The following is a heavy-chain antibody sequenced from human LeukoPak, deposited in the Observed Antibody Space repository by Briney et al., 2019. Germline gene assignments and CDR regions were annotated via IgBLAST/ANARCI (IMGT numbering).Heavy chain of an antibody. CDR2: ISAHDGTR. D-gene: IGHD3-10*01. CDR3: AREGMVRGVITHKYYYYYYMDV. J-gene: IGHJ6*03. V-gene: IGHV1-18*01. CDR1: GYTFTSYG. Sequence: ASVKVSCKASGYTFTSYGISWVRQAPGQGLEWMGWISAHDGTRNYALKHEDRVTMTTDTSTSTAYMELRGLRSDDTAVYYCAREGMVRGVITHKYYYYYYMDVWGKGTTVTVSS.